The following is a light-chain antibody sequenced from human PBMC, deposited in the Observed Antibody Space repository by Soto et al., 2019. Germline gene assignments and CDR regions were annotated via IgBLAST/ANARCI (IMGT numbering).Light chain of an antibody. V-gene: IGKV1-39*01. J-gene: IGKJ1*01. CDR1: QSITNW. CDR3: QQSYSTPPWT. Sequence: DNQITQPPSAVSAYVGDSVTITCRASQSITNWLAWYQQKPGKAPKLLIYAASSLQSGVPSRFSGSGSGTDFTLTISSLQSEDFATYYCQQSYSTPPWTFGQGTKVDIK. CDR2: AAS.